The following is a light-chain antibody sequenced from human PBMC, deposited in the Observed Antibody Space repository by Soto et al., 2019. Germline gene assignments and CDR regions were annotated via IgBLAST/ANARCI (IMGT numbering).Light chain of an antibody. CDR1: PISSN. V-gene: IGKV3-11*01. J-gene: IGKJ5*01. CDR2: DAS. CDR3: QQRSNWPPIT. Sequence: VVTQSPASLSVSPGDRVTISCRAGPISSNLAWHQQRPGRAPRLLIYDASNRATGIPARFSGSGSGTDFTLTISSLEPEDFAVYYCQQRSNWPPITFGQGTRLEIK.